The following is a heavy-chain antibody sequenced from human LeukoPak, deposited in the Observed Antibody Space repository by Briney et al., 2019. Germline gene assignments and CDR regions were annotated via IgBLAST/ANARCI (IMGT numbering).Heavy chain of an antibody. D-gene: IGHD6-19*01. Sequence: GRSLRLSCAASGFTFSNYAMHWVRQAPGKGLEWVAVISDDGSNKYYGDSVKGRFTISRDNSKNTVYLQMNSLRAEDTAVYYCAKDRYSSGWYSDFDYWGQGTLVTVSS. J-gene: IGHJ4*02. CDR2: ISDDGSNK. V-gene: IGHV3-30*18. CDR1: GFTFSNYA. CDR3: AKDRYSSGWYSDFDY.